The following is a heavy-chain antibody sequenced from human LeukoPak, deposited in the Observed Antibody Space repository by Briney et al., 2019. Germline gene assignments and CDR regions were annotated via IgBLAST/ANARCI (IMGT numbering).Heavy chain of an antibody. CDR1: GFTFSSYA. V-gene: IGHV3-23*01. D-gene: IGHD6-13*01. J-gene: IGHJ6*02. CDR2: ISGSGGST. Sequence: QSGGSLRLSCAASGFTFSSYAMSWVRQAPGKGLEWVSAISGSGGSTYYADSVKGRFTISRDNSKNSLYLQMNSLRAEDTALYYCAKGIGQQSNGMDVWGQGTTVTVSS. CDR3: AKGIGQQSNGMDV.